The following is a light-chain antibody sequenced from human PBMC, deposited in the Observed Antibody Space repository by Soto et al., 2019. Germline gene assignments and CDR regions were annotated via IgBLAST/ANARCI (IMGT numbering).Light chain of an antibody. CDR2: DAS. V-gene: IGKV1-5*01. CDR1: QSVTRW. J-gene: IGKJ1*01. CDR3: QQYDSYST. Sequence: DIQMTQSPSTLSASVGDRVTITCRASQSVTRWLAWYHQRPGKAPKLLIYDASTLESGVPSRFSGSGSETEFTLTISSLQPDDFATYYCQQYDSYSTFGQGTKVEIK.